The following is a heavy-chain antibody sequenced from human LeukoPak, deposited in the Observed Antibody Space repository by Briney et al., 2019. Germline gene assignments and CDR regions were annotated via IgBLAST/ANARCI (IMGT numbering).Heavy chain of an antibody. CDR3: ARTRFRGNWGTMNWFDP. V-gene: IGHV1-2*02. D-gene: IGHD7-27*01. CDR2: INPNSGGT. CDR1: GYTFTGYY. Sequence: ASVTVSCKASGYTFTGYYMHWVRQAPGQGLEWMGWINPNSGGTNYAQKFQGRVTMTRDTSISTAYMELSRLRSDDTAVYYCARTRFRGNWGTMNWFDPWGQGTLVTVSS. J-gene: IGHJ5*02.